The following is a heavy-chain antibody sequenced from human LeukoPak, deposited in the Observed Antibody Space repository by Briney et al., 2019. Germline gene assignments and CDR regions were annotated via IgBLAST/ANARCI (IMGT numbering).Heavy chain of an antibody. CDR1: GFTFANYV. J-gene: IGHJ4*02. V-gene: IGHV3-30*04. Sequence: GGSLRLSCAASGFTFANYVTHWVRQAPGKGLEWVAVTSPDEGLKFYGDSVKGRFTISRDNAKNSLYLQMNSLRAEDTAVYYCAGNWAAAGSFDYWGQGTLVTVSS. CDR2: TSPDEGLK. D-gene: IGHD6-13*01. CDR3: AGNWAAAGSFDY.